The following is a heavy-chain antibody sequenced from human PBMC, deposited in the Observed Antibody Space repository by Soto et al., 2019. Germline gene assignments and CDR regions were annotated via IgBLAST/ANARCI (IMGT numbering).Heavy chain of an antibody. D-gene: IGHD2-15*01. J-gene: IGHJ4*02. Sequence: QVQLVQSGGEVKKPGASMKVSCKASGYTFINYLISWVRQAPGQGLEWMGWISADSGNTNYAQKFQGRVTLTTDTSTNTAYMDLRSLRSDDTATYYWARGRPGGHCSGGTCYNFDYWGQGTLVTVSS. CDR1: GYTFINYL. CDR2: ISADSGNT. V-gene: IGHV1-18*01. CDR3: ARGRPGGHCSGGTCYNFDY.